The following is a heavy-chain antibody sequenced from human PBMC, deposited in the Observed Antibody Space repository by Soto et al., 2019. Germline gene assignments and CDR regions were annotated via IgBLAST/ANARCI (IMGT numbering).Heavy chain of an antibody. CDR1: GYTFTSYD. D-gene: IGHD3-3*01. V-gene: IGHV1-8*01. Sequence: ASVKVSCKASGYTFTSYDINWVRQATGQGLEWMGWMNPNSGNTGYAQKFQGRVTMTRKTSISTAYMELSSLRSEDTAVYYCARGSWSGYFYYYGMDVWGQGTTVTVSS. J-gene: IGHJ6*02. CDR3: ARGSWSGYFYYYGMDV. CDR2: MNPNSGNT.